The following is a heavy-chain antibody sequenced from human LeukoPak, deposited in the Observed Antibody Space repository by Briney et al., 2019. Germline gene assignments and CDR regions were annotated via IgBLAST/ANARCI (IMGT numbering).Heavy chain of an antibody. CDR2: ISLRGRT. CDR1: GGSITTTNF. V-gene: IGHV4-4*01. D-gene: IGHD1-1*01. Sequence: PSETLSLTCGVSGGSITTTNFWNWVRQPPGGGLEWIGEISLRGRTQYNPSLKSRANISIDESKNHLYLSLASVTAADTAAYCCAREGTKLEPYSQFDYWGQGTLVTVSS. J-gene: IGHJ4*02. CDR3: AREGTKLEPYSQFDY.